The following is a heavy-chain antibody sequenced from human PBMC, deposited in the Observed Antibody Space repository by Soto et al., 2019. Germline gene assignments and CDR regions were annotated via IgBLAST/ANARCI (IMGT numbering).Heavy chain of an antibody. CDR1: GGSISSYY. V-gene: IGHV4-59*08. D-gene: IGHD6-13*01. Sequence: SETLSLTCTVSGGSISSYYWSWIRQPPGKGLEWIGYIYYSGSTNYNPSLKSRVTISVDTSKNQFSLKLSSVTAADTAVYYCARHVAAAGNNDYWGQGTLVTVSS. CDR3: ARHVAAAGNNDY. J-gene: IGHJ4*02. CDR2: IYYSGST.